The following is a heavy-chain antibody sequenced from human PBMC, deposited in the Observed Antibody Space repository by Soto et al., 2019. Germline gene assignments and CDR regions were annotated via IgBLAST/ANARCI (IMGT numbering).Heavy chain of an antibody. Sequence: QVQLQESGPGLLQPSQTLSLSCSFSGGSISGATYSWNWLRQHPRQGLEWIGYISSSGNSFYNPSSERRFTRSVASCKRHYAPKLSSGTGAVRAICNCARGMMRGLEVRRQGTTVTVTS. CDR2: ISSSGNS. V-gene: IGHV4-31*03. D-gene: IGHD3-16*01. CDR3: ARGMMRGLEV. CDR1: GGSISGATYS. J-gene: IGHJ6*01.